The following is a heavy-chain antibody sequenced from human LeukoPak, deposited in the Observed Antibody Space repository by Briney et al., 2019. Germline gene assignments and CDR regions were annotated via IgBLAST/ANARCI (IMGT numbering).Heavy chain of an antibody. V-gene: IGHV7-4-1*02. CDR3: ASCNDSSGYFAY. Sequence: ASVKVSCKASGYSFTKYAMNWVRQAPGQGLEWMGWINTNTGNPTYAQGFTGRFVFSSDSSVSTAYLQITSLKADDSAIYFCASCNDSSGYFAYWGQGTLVTVSS. D-gene: IGHD3-22*01. CDR2: INTNTGNP. J-gene: IGHJ4*02. CDR1: GYSFTKYA.